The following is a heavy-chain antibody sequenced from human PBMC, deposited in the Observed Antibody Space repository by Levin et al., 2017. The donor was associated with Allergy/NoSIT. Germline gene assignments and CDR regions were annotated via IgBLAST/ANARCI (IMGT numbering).Heavy chain of an antibody. Sequence: LSLTCAASGFTFSSSAMSWVRQAPGKGLEWVSAISGSGGSTYYADSVKGRFTISRDNSKNTLYLQMNSLRAEDTAVYYCAKDKGSDYYGMDVWGQGTTVTVSS. CDR2: ISGSGGST. CDR1: GFTFSSSA. J-gene: IGHJ6*02. CDR3: AKDKGSDYYGMDV. V-gene: IGHV3-23*01.